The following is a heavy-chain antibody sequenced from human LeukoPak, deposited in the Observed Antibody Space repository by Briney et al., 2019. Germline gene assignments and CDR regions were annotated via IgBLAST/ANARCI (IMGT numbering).Heavy chain of an antibody. CDR2: IYTSGST. Sequence: PSETLSLTCTVSGGSFSNYSRCWIRPPAGKGLEWIGRIYTSGSTNYNPSVKSRVTMSVDTSNNQFSLKLTSVTAADTAVYYCARQPPQYYGMDVWGQGTTVTVSS. V-gene: IGHV4-4*07. CDR3: ARQPPQYYGMDV. J-gene: IGHJ6*02. D-gene: IGHD1-14*01. CDR1: GGSFSNYS.